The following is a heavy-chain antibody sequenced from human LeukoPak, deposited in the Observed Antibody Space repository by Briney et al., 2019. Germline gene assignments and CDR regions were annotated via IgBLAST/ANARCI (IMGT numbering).Heavy chain of an antibody. Sequence: SVKVSCKASAGTFSSYAISWVRQAPGQGLEWMGGIIPIFGTANYAQKFQGRVTITTDESTSTAYMELSSLRSGDTAVYYCAKGKAVVVPAATQRGYYYYYMDVWGKGTTVTVSS. J-gene: IGHJ6*03. D-gene: IGHD2-2*01. V-gene: IGHV1-69*05. CDR2: IIPIFGTA. CDR1: AGTFSSYA. CDR3: AKGKAVVVPAATQRGYYYYYMDV.